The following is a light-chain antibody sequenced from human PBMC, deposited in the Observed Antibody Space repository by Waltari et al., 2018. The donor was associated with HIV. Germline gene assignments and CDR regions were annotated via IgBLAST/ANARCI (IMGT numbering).Light chain of an antibody. Sequence: QSVLTQPPSVSGAPGQGVTISCSGTSSNIGAGFDVPWYQHLPDNAPKLLIYGYLNRPSGVPDRFSGSKSGTSASLAINGLQAADEGEYYCQSYDDSLSGWVFGGGTKLTVL. CDR3: QSYDDSLSGWV. CDR1: SSNIGAGFD. V-gene: IGLV1-40*01. J-gene: IGLJ3*02. CDR2: GYL.